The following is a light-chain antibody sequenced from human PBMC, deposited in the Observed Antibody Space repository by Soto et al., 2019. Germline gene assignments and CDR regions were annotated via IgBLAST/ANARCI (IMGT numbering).Light chain of an antibody. J-gene: IGKJ1*01. Sequence: DIQLTQSPSTLSASVGDRVTITCRASQTISSWLAWCQQKPGKAPNLLIYKTSNLESGVPSRFSGSGSGTEFTLTISSLQPDDFATYYCQYYNDYCWTFGQGTKVEIK. CDR1: QTISSW. CDR3: QYYNDYCWT. V-gene: IGKV1-5*03. CDR2: KTS.